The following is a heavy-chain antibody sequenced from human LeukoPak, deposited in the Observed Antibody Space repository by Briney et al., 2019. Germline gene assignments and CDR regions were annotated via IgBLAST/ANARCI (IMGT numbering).Heavy chain of an antibody. CDR3: ARAPYSGYDYSDY. CDR1: GFTFSSYS. J-gene: IGHJ4*02. CDR2: ISSSSSTI. V-gene: IGHV3-48*01. Sequence: PGGSLRLSCAASGFTFSSYSMNWVRQAPGKGLEWVSYISSSSSTIYYADSVKGRFTISRDNAKNSLYLQMNSLRAEDTAVYYCARAPYSGYDYSDYWGQGTLVTVSS. D-gene: IGHD5-12*01.